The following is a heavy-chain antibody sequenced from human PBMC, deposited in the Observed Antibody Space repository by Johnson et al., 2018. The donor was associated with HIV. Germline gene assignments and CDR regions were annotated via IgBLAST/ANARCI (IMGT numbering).Heavy chain of an antibody. D-gene: IGHD6-6*01. CDR3: AREGAASIAARGDAFDI. V-gene: IGHV3-30*04. J-gene: IGHJ3*02. CDR1: GFTVSRFP. Sequence: QMQLVESGGGLIQPGGSLRLSCEASGFTVSRFPMNWVRQAPGKGLEWVAVISSDESYIHYGDYVKGRFIVSKDNSKNTLYLQMSSLRAEDTAVYYCAREGAASIAARGDAFDIWGQGTMVTVSS. CDR2: ISSDESYI.